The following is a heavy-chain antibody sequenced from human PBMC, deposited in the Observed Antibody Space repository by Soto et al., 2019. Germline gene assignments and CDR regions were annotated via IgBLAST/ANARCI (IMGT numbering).Heavy chain of an antibody. J-gene: IGHJ4*02. Sequence: ASETLSLTCTVSGGSISSGDYYWSWIRQPPGKGLEWIGYIYYSGSTYYNPSLKSRVTISVDTSKNQFSLKLSSVTAADTAVYYCARDHYYYDIRGYYNYFDYWGQGXLVTVSS. CDR3: ARDHYYYDIRGYYNYFDY. CDR1: GGSISSGDYY. CDR2: IYYSGST. D-gene: IGHD3-22*01. V-gene: IGHV4-30-4*01.